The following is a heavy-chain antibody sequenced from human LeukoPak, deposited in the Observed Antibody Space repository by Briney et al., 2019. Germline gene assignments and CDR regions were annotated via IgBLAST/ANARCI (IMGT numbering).Heavy chain of an antibody. CDR2: IYYSGST. CDR3: AREIRDYDFWSGYYLGFMDV. D-gene: IGHD3-3*01. CDR1: GGSISSHY. Sequence: PSETLSLTCTVSGGSISSHYWSWIRQPPGKGLEWIGYIYYSGSTNYNPSLKSRVTISVDTSKNQFSLKLSSVTAADTAVYYCAREIRDYDFWSGYYLGFMDVWGKGTTVTVSS. J-gene: IGHJ6*04. V-gene: IGHV4-59*11.